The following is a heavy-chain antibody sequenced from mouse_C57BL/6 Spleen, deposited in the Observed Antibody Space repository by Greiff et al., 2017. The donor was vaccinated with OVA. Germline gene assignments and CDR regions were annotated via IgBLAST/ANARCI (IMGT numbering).Heavy chain of an antibody. V-gene: IGHV1-72*01. D-gene: IGHD2-1*01. J-gene: IGHJ3*01. CDR3: ANVGNYVKTWFAY. CDR1: GYTFTSYW. Sequence: QVQLQQPGAELVKPGASVKLSCKASGYTFTSYWMHWVKQRPGRGLEWIGRIDPDSGGTKYNEKFKSKATLTAHKPSSTAYMQLSSLTSEDSSVYYSANVGNYVKTWFAYWGQGTLVTVSA. CDR2: IDPDSGGT.